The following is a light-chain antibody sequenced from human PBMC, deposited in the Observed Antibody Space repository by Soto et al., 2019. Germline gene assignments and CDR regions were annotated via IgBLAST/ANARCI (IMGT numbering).Light chain of an antibody. CDR1: QGISNY. Sequence: DIQMTQSPSSLSASVGDRVTITCRASQGISNYLAWYQQKPGKVPKLLIYAASTLQSGVPSRFSGSGSWTDFPLTISSLQPEDVATYYCQKYNSAPTFGQGTKVEIK. V-gene: IGKV1-27*01. CDR3: QKYNSAPT. CDR2: AAS. J-gene: IGKJ1*01.